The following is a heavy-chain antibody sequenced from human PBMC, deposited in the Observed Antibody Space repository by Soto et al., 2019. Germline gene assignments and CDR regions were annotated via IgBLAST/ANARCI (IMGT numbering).Heavy chain of an antibody. D-gene: IGHD3-10*01. Sequence: QLQLQESGPGLVKPSETLSLTCNVSGGSISDTSYYWGWIRQPPGKGLEWIGTIYFNGNTFYNPSLKSRLTISVDTSKNQISLRRTAVTAADTAVYDGSSQGTYGGQGTLVAVSS. CDR3: SSQGTY. V-gene: IGHV4-39*01. CDR2: IYFNGNT. J-gene: IGHJ4*02. CDR1: GGSISDTSYY.